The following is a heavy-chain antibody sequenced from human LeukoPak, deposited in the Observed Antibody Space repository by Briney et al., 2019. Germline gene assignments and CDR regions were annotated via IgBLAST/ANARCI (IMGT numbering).Heavy chain of an antibody. D-gene: IGHD4-23*01. Sequence: PETLSLTCTVSGGSIISSDYHWGWVRQPPGKGLEWIGTISYSGNTDYNPSLRSRVTISVDTSKNQFSLKLSSVTAADTAVYYCARDRWGNPPDYWGQGTLVTVSS. J-gene: IGHJ4*02. CDR3: ARDRWGNPPDY. CDR1: GGSIISSDYH. V-gene: IGHV4-39*07. CDR2: ISYSGNT.